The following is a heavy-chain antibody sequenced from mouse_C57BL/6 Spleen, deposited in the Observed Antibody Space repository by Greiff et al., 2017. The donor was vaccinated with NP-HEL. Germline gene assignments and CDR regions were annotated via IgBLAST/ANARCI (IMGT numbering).Heavy chain of an antibody. CDR2: IDPSDSET. Sequence: QVQLQQPGAELVRPGSSVKLSCKASGYTFTSYWMHWVKQRPIQGLEWIGNIDPSDSETNYNQKFKNKATLTVDKSSSTAYMQLSSLTSEDSAVSSCSREVYYAMDYWGQGTSVTVSS. D-gene: IGHD1-3*01. V-gene: IGHV1-52*01. J-gene: IGHJ4*01. CDR3: SREVYYAMDY. CDR1: GYTFTSYW.